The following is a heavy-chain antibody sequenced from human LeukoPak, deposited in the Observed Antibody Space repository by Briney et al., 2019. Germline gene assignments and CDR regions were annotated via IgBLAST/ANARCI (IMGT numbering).Heavy chain of an antibody. CDR1: GFTLDSNY. V-gene: IGHV3-53*01. J-gene: IGHJ4*02. D-gene: IGHD3-9*01. Sequence: PGGSLRLSCAASGFTLDSNYLSWVRQAPGKGLEWVSTIYTGGNTYYAASVKGRFTISRDNSKNTLYLQMNSLRAEDTAVYYCAKDQSTYYDILTGYYKEGYFDYWGQGTLVTVSS. CDR3: AKDQSTYYDILTGYYKEGYFDY. CDR2: IYTGGNT.